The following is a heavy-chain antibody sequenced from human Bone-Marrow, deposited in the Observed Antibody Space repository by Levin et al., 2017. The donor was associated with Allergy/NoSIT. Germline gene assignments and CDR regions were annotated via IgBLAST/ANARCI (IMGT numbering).Heavy chain of an antibody. Sequence: SVKVSCKASGGTFSSYAISWVRQAPGQGLEWMGGIIPIFGTANYAQKFQGRVTITADESTSTAYMELSSLRSEDTAVYYCARTLHYYDSSGNDYWGQGTLVTVSS. V-gene: IGHV1-69*13. CDR2: IIPIFGTA. D-gene: IGHD3-22*01. J-gene: IGHJ4*02. CDR3: ARTLHYYDSSGNDY. CDR1: GGTFSSYA.